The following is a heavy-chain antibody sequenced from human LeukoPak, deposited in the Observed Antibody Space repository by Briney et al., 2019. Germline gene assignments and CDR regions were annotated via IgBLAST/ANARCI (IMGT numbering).Heavy chain of an antibody. CDR2: IWYDGSNK. CDR3: AKDATSHYSSGS. CDR1: GFTFSSYG. J-gene: IGHJ4*02. Sequence: GGSLRLSCAASGFTFSSYGMHWVRQAPGKGLEWVAVIWYDGSNKYYADSVKGRFTISRDNSKNTLYLQMNSLRAEDTAVYYCAKDATSHYSSGSWGQGTLVTVSS. V-gene: IGHV3-33*06. D-gene: IGHD6-19*01.